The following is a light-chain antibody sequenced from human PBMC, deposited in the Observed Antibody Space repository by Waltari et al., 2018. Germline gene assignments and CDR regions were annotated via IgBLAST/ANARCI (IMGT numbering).Light chain of an antibody. V-gene: IGKV3-20*01. J-gene: IGKJ2*01. CDR1: QRLGKNY. CDR2: GAS. Sequence: IVLTQSPGTLSLSPGDRASLPRKASQRLGKNYVAWYQHKPGQAPRLVLYGASSRAAGIPDRFSGSGSGTDFTLTISRLEPEDFAVYYCQQYASSVLYTFGQGTKLEIK. CDR3: QQYASSVLYT.